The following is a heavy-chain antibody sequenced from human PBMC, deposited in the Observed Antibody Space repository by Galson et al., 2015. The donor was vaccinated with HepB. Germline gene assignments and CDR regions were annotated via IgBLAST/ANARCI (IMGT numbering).Heavy chain of an antibody. J-gene: IGHJ4*02. V-gene: IGHV3-7*03. CDR2: IKQDGSEK. CDR3: ASPRYDFWSGYSFDY. Sequence: SLRLSCAASGFTFSSYWMSWVRQAPGKGLEWVANIKQDGSEKYYVDSVKGRFTISRDNAKNSLYLQMNSLRAEDTAVYYCASPRYDFWSGYSFDYWGQGTLVTVSS. CDR1: GFTFSSYW. D-gene: IGHD3-3*01.